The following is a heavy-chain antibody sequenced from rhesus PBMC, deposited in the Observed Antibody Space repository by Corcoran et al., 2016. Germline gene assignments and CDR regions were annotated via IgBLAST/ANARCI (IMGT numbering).Heavy chain of an antibody. Sequence: EVQLVESGGGLVQPGGSLRLSCAASGFPFSSSGMRWVRPAPGKGLEWVSYISNGGGRTYYPDSVKGRFTISRDNSKNTLSLQMNSLRAEDTAVYYCAKVTIGYYFDYWGQGVLVTVSS. D-gene: IGHD3-16*01. CDR3: AKVTIGYYFDY. V-gene: IGHV3S5*01. CDR1: GFPFSSSG. J-gene: IGHJ4*01. CDR2: ISNGGGRT.